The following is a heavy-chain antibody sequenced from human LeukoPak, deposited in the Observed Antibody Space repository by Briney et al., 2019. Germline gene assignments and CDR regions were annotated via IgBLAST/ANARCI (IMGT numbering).Heavy chain of an antibody. V-gene: IGHV1-2*02. J-gene: IGHJ5*02. Sequence: ASVKVSCKASGYTFTGYYMHWVRQAPGQGLEWMGWINPNSGGTNYAQKFQGRVTMTRDTSISTAYMELSSLRSEDTAVCYCARDRRSSSWKIQNWFDPWGQGTLVTVSS. CDR3: ARDRRSSSWKIQNWFDP. CDR2: INPNSGGT. CDR1: GYTFTGYY. D-gene: IGHD6-13*01.